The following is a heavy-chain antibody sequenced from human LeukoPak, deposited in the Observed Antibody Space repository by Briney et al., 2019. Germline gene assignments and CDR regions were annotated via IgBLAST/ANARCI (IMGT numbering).Heavy chain of an antibody. Sequence: ASVKVSCKASGYTFTGYFMHWVRQAPGQGLEWMGWINPNSGGTNYAQKFQGRVTMTRDTSISTAYMELSRLRSDDTAVYYCARGTLKTGQYYFDYWGQGTLVTVSS. D-gene: IGHD7-27*01. CDR2: INPNSGGT. J-gene: IGHJ4*02. CDR3: ARGTLKTGQYYFDY. CDR1: GYTFTGYF. V-gene: IGHV1-2*02.